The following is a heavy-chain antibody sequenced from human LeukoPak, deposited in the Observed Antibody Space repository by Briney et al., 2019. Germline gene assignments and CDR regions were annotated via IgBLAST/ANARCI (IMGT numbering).Heavy chain of an antibody. Sequence: GGSLRLSCAASGFTISSYWMNWVRQAPGKGLEWVANIKQDGSEKKYVDSVKGRFTISRDNAKNSLYLQMNSLRVEDTAVYYCARQSRQWLVLGGVDYWGQGTLVTVSS. CDR1: GFTISSYW. V-gene: IGHV3-7*01. CDR2: IKQDGSEK. CDR3: ARQSRQWLVLGGVDY. J-gene: IGHJ4*02. D-gene: IGHD6-19*01.